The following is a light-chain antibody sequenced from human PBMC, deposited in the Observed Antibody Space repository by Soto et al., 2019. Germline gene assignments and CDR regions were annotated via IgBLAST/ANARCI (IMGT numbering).Light chain of an antibody. CDR3: QHYNSYSEA. Sequence: DIQMTQSPSTLSASLGDRVTITCRASQSISTWLAWYQQEPGKAPKLLIHKASSLQSGVPSRFSGSGSGTEFTLTISSLQPDDFATYYCQHYNSYSEAFGQGTKVDIK. J-gene: IGKJ1*01. V-gene: IGKV1-5*03. CDR2: KAS. CDR1: QSISTW.